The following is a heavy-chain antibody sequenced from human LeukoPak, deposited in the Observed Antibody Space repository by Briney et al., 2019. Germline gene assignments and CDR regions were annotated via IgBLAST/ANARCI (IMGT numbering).Heavy chain of an antibody. CDR1: GYTFTSYY. D-gene: IGHD6-13*01. V-gene: IGHV1-46*01. CDR3: ARGLISSSWSLVGYYYYYMDV. J-gene: IGHJ6*03. CDR2: INPSGGST. Sequence: ASVKVSCKASGYTFTSYYMHWVRQAPEQGLEWMGIINPSGGSTSYAQKFQGRVTMTRDMSTSTVYMELSSLRSEDTAVYYCARGLISSSWSLVGYYYYYMDVWGKGTTVTVSS.